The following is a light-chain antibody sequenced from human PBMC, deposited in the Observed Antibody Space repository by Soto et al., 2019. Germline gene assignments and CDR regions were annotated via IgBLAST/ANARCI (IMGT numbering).Light chain of an antibody. CDR1: QSVSSD. V-gene: IGKV3-15*01. J-gene: IGKJ1*01. Sequence: EGVMQQSLNTISWVSGERAALSCRAIQSVSSDLAWYHQKPGQAPRPLIYGASTRATGIPARFSGSGSGTEFTLTINSLQSEDFAVYYCQQYNSWPRTFGQGSKV. CDR2: GAS. CDR3: QQYNSWPRT.